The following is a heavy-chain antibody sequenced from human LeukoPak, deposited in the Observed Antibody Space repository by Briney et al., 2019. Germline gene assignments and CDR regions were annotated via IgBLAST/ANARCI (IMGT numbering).Heavy chain of an antibody. D-gene: IGHD2-15*01. CDR3: ARDPRQGGRPNWFDP. Sequence: GGSLRLSCAASGFTFSSYSVNWVRQAPGKGLEWVSSISSSSSYIYYADSVKGRFTISRDNAKNSLYLQMNSLRAEDTAVYYCARDPRQGGRPNWFDPWGQGNLVTVS. CDR1: GFTFSSYS. V-gene: IGHV3-21*01. CDR2: ISSSSSYI. J-gene: IGHJ5*02.